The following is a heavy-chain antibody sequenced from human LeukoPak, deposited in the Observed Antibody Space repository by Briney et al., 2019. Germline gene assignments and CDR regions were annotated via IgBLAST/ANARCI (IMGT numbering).Heavy chain of an antibody. CDR1: GFTFSYYY. D-gene: IGHD6-25*01. CDR2: IYSGGST. Sequence: GGSLRLSCAASGFTFSYYYMSWVRQAPGKGLEWVSVIYSGGSTYYADSVKGRFTISRDNSKNTLYLQMNSLRAEDTAVYYCAKSGSGHFDYWGQGTLVTVSS. J-gene: IGHJ4*02. V-gene: IGHV3-66*01. CDR3: AKSGSGHFDY.